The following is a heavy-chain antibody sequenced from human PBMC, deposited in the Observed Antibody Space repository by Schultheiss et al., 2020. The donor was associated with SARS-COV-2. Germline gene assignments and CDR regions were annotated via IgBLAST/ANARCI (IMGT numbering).Heavy chain of an antibody. J-gene: IGHJ5*02. D-gene: IGHD3-10*01. Sequence: VKVSCKASAGTFSSYAISWVRQAPGQGLEWMGGIIPIFGTANYAQKFQGRVTITADESTSTAYMELSSLRSEDTAVYYCARGLGSMVRGAINWFDPWGPGSLVTVSS. CDR3: ARGLGSMVRGAINWFDP. CDR2: IIPIFGTA. CDR1: AGTFSSYA. V-gene: IGHV1-69*13.